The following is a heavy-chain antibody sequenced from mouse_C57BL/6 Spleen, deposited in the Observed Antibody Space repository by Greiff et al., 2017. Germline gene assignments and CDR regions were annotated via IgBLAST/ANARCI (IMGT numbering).Heavy chain of an antibody. CDR2: IYPRSGNT. V-gene: IGHV1-81*01. CDR3: ASITTVVAPCDY. J-gene: IGHJ2*01. Sequence: LQESGAELARPGASVKLSCKASGYTFTSYGISWVKQRTGQGLEWIGEIYPRSGNTYYNEKFKGKATLTADKSSSTAYMELRSLTSEDSAVYFCASITTVVAPCDYWGQGTTLTVSS. CDR1: GYTFTSYG. D-gene: IGHD1-1*01.